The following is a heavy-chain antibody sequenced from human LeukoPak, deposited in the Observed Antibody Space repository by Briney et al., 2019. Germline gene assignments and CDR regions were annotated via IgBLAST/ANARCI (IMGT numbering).Heavy chain of an antibody. D-gene: IGHD1-26*01. CDR3: ARGRFVGAPPYYFDY. J-gene: IGHJ4*02. Sequence: PSETLSLTCTVPDGSISNSFWNWVRQPPGKGLEWIAYIHTSGSTNYNPAFKSRVTLSVDTSKSQFSLKLSSVTAADTAVYYCARGRFVGAPPYYFDYWGQGTLVTVSS. V-gene: IGHV4-4*09. CDR2: IHTSGST. CDR1: DGSISNSF.